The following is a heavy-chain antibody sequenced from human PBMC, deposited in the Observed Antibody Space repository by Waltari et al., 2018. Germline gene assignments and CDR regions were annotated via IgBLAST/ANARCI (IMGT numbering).Heavy chain of an antibody. J-gene: IGHJ4*02. CDR1: GFTFSSYS. D-gene: IGHD3-3*01. V-gene: IGHV3-21*01. CDR2: ISSSSSYI. CDR3: ARARGTIFGVDPL. Sequence: EVQLVESGGGLVKPGGSLRLSCAASGFTFSSYSMNWVRQAPGKGLGWGSAISSSSSYIYYADSGKGRFTISRDNAKNSLYLQMNSLRAEDTAVYYCARARGTIFGVDPLWGQGTLVTVSS.